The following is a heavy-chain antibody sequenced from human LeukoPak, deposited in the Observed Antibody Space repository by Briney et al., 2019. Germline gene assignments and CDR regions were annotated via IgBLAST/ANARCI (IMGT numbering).Heavy chain of an antibody. CDR3: ARAPPYYDFWSGYRD. Sequence: PSETLSLTCTVSGGSISSYYWSWIRQPPGKGLEWIGYIYYSGSTNYNPSLKSRVTISVDTSKNQFSLKLSSVTAADTAVYYCARAPPYYDFWSGYRDWGQGTLVTVSS. J-gene: IGHJ4*02. V-gene: IGHV4-59*01. D-gene: IGHD3-3*01. CDR2: IYYSGST. CDR1: GGSISSYY.